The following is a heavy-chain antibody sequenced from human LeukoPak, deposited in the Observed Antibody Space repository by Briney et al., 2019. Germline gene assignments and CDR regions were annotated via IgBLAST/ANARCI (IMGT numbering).Heavy chain of an antibody. Sequence: SETLSLTCTVSGGSISSYYWNWIRQPPGKGLRWIGNVHHSESTHYNPSLQSRVTISLDTSKNQFSLKLSSVTAADTAVYYCARDTGTVVDYWGQGSLVTVSS. V-gene: IGHV4-59*01. CDR3: ARDTGTVVDY. CDR1: GGSISSYY. J-gene: IGHJ4*02. D-gene: IGHD4-23*01. CDR2: VHHSEST.